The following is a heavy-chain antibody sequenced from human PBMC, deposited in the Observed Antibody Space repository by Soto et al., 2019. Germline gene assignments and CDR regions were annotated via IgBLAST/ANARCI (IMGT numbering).Heavy chain of an antibody. CDR3: VRVLASGYSSSWYLEY. V-gene: IGHV4-31*03. D-gene: IGHD6-13*01. Sequence: QVQLQESGPGLVKPSESLSLTCTVSGGSINSGDYYWSWIRQHPGKGLEWIGHIYFTGNTFYIPSLKSRVSISLDTPKNQFSLNLSSVTAADTAIYYCVRVLASGYSSSWYLEYWGQGTLVTVSS. CDR2: IYFTGNT. CDR1: GGSINSGDYY. J-gene: IGHJ4*02.